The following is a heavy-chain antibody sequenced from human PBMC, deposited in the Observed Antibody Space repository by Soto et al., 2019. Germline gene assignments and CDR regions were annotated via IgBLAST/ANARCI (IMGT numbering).Heavy chain of an antibody. Sequence: PWESLRVACATSVFTFTIYSMNWVRQAPGKGLEWVSCISSATNYIYYADSMKGRFTVSRDNAKNSVYLEMNSLSAEDTAVYYCARESEDLTSNFDYWGQGTMVTVSS. CDR3: ARESEDLTSNFDY. J-gene: IGHJ4*02. CDR1: VFTFTIYS. V-gene: IGHV3-21*01. CDR2: ISSATNYI.